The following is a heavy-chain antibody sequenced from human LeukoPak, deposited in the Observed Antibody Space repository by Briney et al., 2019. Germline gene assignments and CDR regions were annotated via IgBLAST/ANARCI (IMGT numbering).Heavy chain of an antibody. CDR3: ARVGIVGATGYFDN. Sequence: PGGSLRLSCAASGFTFSDHYMDWLRQAPGKGLEWVGRLRNKANSYTTQYAASVKGRFIISRDDSKNSLYLRMNSLKTEDTAVYYCARVGIVGATGYFDNWGQGTLVTVSS. CDR2: LRNKANSYTT. J-gene: IGHJ4*02. D-gene: IGHD1-26*01. CDR1: GFTFSDHY. V-gene: IGHV3-72*01.